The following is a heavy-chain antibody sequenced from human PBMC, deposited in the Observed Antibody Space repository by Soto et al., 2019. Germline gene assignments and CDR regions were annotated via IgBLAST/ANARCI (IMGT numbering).Heavy chain of an antibody. CDR2: IYYNGNT. V-gene: IGHV4-59*11. Sequence: SETMSVTCTVSGGSISNHYLSWIRQPPGKGLEWIGYIYYNGNTNYNPSLKSRVTMSVDTSKNQISLKLSSVTAADTAVYYCARANWYSEYWGQGTLVTVSS. D-gene: IGHD7-27*01. CDR1: GGSISNHY. J-gene: IGHJ4*02. CDR3: ARANWYSEY.